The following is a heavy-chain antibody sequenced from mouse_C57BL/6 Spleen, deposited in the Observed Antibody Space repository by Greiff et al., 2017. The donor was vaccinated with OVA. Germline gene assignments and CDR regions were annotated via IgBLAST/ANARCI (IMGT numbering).Heavy chain of an antibody. V-gene: IGHV14-4*01. CDR1: GFNIKDDY. J-gene: IGHJ3*01. CDR3: TTGGVAGFAY. CDR2: IDPENGDT. Sequence: VQLQQSGAELVRPGASVKLSCTASGFNIKDDYMHWVKQRPEQGLEWIGWIDPENGDTEYASKFQGKATITADTSSNTAYLQLSSQTSEDTAVYYCTTGGVAGFAYWGQGTLVTVSA. D-gene: IGHD1-1*01.